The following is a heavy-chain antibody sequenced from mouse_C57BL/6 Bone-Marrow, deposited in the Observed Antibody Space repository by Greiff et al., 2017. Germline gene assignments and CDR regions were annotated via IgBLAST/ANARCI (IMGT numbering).Heavy chain of an antibody. Sequence: VQLQQSGTVLARPGASVKMSCKTSGYTFTSYWMHWVKQRPGQGLEWIGAIYPGNSDTSYNQKFKGKAKLTAVTSASTAYMELSSLTNEDSAVYYCTRRGYGNYLFYAMDYWGQGTSVTVSS. CDR2: IYPGNSDT. CDR3: TRRGYGNYLFYAMDY. CDR1: GYTFTSYW. J-gene: IGHJ4*01. D-gene: IGHD2-1*01. V-gene: IGHV1-5*01.